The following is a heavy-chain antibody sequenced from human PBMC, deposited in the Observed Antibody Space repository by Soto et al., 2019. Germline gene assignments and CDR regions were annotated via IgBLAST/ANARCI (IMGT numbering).Heavy chain of an antibody. CDR1: GGSISSGGYY. CDR2: IYYSGST. D-gene: IGHD3-9*01. V-gene: IGHV4-31*03. J-gene: IGHJ5*02. CDR3: ARDSKRRVLIRYFDWRHGFDP. Sequence: PSETLSLTCTVSGGSISSGGYYWSWIRQHPGKGLEWIGYIYYSGSTYYNPSLKSRVTISVDTSKNQFSLKLSSVTAADTAVYYCARDSKRRVLIRYFDWRHGFDPWGQGTLVTVSS.